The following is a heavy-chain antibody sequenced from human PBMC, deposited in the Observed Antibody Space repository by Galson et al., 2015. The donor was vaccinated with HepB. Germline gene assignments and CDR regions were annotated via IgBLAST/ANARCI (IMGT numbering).Heavy chain of an antibody. Sequence: SVKVSCKVSGYTLTELSMHWVRQAPGKGLEWMGGFDPEDGETIYAQKFQGRVTMTEDTSTDTAYMEPSSLRSEDTAVYYCAIRRGVTTSFDYWGQGTLVTVSS. CDR2: FDPEDGET. D-gene: IGHD4-17*01. V-gene: IGHV1-24*01. CDR3: AIRRGVTTSFDY. J-gene: IGHJ4*02. CDR1: GYTLTELS.